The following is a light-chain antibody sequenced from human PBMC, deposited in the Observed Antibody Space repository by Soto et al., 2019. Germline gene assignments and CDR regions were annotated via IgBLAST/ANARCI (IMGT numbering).Light chain of an antibody. CDR3: QHYHNWPPIT. Sequence: IVMKRPPATLSLAPGERAPLSCRASQSVSHRLAWYQHKPGQAPRLLIYDTSTRATGIPARFSGSGSGTEFTLTISNLQSEDFAVYYCQHYHNWPPITFGQGTRLEIK. V-gene: IGKV3D-15*01. CDR1: QSVSHR. J-gene: IGKJ5*01. CDR2: DTS.